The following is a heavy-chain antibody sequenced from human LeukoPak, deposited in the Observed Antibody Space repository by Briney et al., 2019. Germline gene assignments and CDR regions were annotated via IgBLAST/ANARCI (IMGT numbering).Heavy chain of an antibody. CDR1: GYTFTGYY. CDR3: ARGGFVVTRSAWCDY. D-gene: IGHD4-23*01. V-gene: IGHV1-2*04. Sequence: ASVKVSCKASGYTFTGYYMHWVRQAPGQGLEWMGWINPNSGGTNYAQKFQGWVTMTRDTSISTAYMELSRLRSDDTAAYYCARGGFVVTRSAWCDYWGQGTLVTVSS. J-gene: IGHJ4*02. CDR2: INPNSGGT.